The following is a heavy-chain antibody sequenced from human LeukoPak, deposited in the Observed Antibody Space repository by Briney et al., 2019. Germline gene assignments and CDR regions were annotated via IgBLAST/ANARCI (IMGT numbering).Heavy chain of an antibody. CDR1: GGTFSSYA. D-gene: IGHD6-19*01. V-gene: IGHV1-69*04. Sequence: SVKVSCKASGGTFSSYAISWVRQAPGQGLEWMGRIIPILGIANYAQKFQGRVTITADKSTSTAYMELCSLRSEDTAVYYCARDLLSVAGPAYYYYGMDVWGQGTTVTVSS. CDR3: ARDLLSVAGPAYYYYGMDV. CDR2: IIPILGIA. J-gene: IGHJ6*02.